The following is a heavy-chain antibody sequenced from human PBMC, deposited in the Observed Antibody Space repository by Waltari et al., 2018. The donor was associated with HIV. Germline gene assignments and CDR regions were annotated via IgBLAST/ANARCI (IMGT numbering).Heavy chain of an antibody. Sequence: QVTLRESGPALVEPTQTLTLTCTFSGFSLTTSGMFMSWNRQPPGKALEGLALIDRDDHKYYNTSLKTRLTISKDTSKNQVVLTMTNMDPVDTATYYCARFNDYGDYFDYWGQGTLVTVSS. CDR3: ARFNDYGDYFDY. CDR2: IDRDDHK. CDR1: GFSLTTSGMF. J-gene: IGHJ4*02. D-gene: IGHD4-17*01. V-gene: IGHV2-70*01.